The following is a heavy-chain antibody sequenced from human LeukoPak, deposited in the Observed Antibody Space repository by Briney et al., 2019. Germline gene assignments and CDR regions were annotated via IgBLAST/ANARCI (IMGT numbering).Heavy chain of an antibody. Sequence: SETLSLTCTDSGGSISNYYWTWLRQPPGKGLEWIGYINFSGNTNYNTSLKSRVTILVDTSKNQFSLKLTSVTAADTAVYYCARGEPGYKAWGQGTLVTVSP. CDR3: ARGEPGYKA. CDR2: INFSGNT. D-gene: IGHD1-1*01. V-gene: IGHV4-59*01. J-gene: IGHJ5*02. CDR1: GGSISNYY.